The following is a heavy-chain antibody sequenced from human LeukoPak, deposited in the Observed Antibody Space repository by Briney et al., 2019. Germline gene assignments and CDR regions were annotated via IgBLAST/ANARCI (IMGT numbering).Heavy chain of an antibody. CDR3: ARTRRGAAADAFDI. V-gene: IGHV3-21*01. CDR2: ISSSSSYI. Sequence: GGSLRLSCAASGFTFSSYSMNWVRQAPGKGLEWVSSISSSSSYIYYADSVKGRFTISRDNAKNSLYLQMNSLRAEDTAVYYCARTRRGAAADAFDIWGQGTMVTVSS. J-gene: IGHJ3*02. D-gene: IGHD6-13*01. CDR1: GFTFSSYS.